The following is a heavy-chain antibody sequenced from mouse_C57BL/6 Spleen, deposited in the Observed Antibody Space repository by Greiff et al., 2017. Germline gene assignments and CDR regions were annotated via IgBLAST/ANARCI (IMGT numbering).Heavy chain of an antibody. CDR3: AREGWVLPVSY. J-gene: IGHJ3*01. CDR2: ISYDGSN. Sequence: EVHLVESGPGLVKPSPSLSLPCSVSGYSITSGYFWYWIRQFPGNILEWMGYISYDGSNNSNPSLKNRISITRDTSKNKVFLKLNSVTTEDTATYYCAREGWVLPVSYWGQGTLVTVSA. V-gene: IGHV3-6*01. CDR1: GYSITSGYF. D-gene: IGHD2-3*01.